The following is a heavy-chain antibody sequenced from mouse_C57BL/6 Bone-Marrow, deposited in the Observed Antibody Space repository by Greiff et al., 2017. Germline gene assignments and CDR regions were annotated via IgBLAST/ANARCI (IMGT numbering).Heavy chain of an antibody. CDR3: ARNGDGDYAMDY. V-gene: IGHV5-17*01. CDR1: GFTFSDYG. D-gene: IGHD2-3*01. Sequence: EVKLVESGGGLVKPGGSLKLSCAASGFTFSDYGMHWVRQAPEEGLEWVAYISSGSSTIYYADTVKGRFTISRDNAKNTLFLQMTSLRSEDTARYYCARNGDGDYAMDYWGQGTSVTVSS. J-gene: IGHJ4*01. CDR2: ISSGSSTI.